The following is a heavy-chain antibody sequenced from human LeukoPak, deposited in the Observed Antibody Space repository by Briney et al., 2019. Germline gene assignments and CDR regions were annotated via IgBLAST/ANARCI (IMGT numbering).Heavy chain of an antibody. CDR3: ARGRRSGSQRPTRGYYFDY. CDR1: GESISGFY. Sequence: PSETLSLTCTFSGESISGFYWTWIRQPPGKGLEWIGYIYYSGSTNYNPSLKSRVTISVDTSKNQFSLKLSSVTAADTAVYYCARGRRSGSQRPTRGYYFDYWGQGTLVTVSS. D-gene: IGHD1-26*01. V-gene: IGHV4-59*12. J-gene: IGHJ4*02. CDR2: IYYSGST.